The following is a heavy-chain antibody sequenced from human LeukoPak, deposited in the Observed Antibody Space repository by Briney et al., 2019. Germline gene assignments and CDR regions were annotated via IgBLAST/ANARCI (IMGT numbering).Heavy chain of an antibody. J-gene: IGHJ4*02. Sequence: TGRSLRLSCAASGFTFGDYAMHWVRQAPGKGLGWVSGFSWNSGSIVYADSVKGRFTISRDNAKNSLNLQMNSLRAEDTALYYCAKLAAAGKHPFDYWGQGTLVTVSS. D-gene: IGHD6-13*01. CDR3: AKLAAAGKHPFDY. V-gene: IGHV3-9*01. CDR1: GFTFGDYA. CDR2: FSWNSGSI.